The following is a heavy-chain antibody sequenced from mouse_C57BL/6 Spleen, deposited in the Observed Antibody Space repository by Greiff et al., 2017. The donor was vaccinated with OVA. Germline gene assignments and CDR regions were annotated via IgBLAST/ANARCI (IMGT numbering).Heavy chain of an antibody. J-gene: IGHJ2*01. D-gene: IGHD2-12*01. CDR2: IYPGSGST. V-gene: IGHV1-55*01. CDR3: ARSGYSPFDY. Sequence: VQLQESGAELVKPGASVKMSCKASGYTFTSYWITWVKQRPGQGLEWIGDIYPGSGSTNHNEKFKSKATLTVDTSSSTAYMQLSSLTSEDSAVYYCARSGYSPFDYWGQGTTLTVSS. CDR1: GYTFTSYW.